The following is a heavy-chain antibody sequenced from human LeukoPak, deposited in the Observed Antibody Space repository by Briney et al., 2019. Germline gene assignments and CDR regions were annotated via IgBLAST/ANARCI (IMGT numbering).Heavy chain of an antibody. V-gene: IGHV4-34*01. CDR2: INHSGST. CDR3: ARTRAGSYKKHYGY. D-gene: IGHD3-10*01. CDR1: GGSFSGYY. J-gene: IGHJ4*02. Sequence: PSETLSLTCAVYGGSFSGYYWSWIRQPPGKGVEWIGEINHSGSTNYNPSLKSRVTISVDTSKNQFSLKLSSVTAADTAVYYCARTRAGSYKKHYGYWGQGTLVTVSS.